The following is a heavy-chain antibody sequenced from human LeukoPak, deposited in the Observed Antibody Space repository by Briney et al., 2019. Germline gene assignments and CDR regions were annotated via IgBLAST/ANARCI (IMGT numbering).Heavy chain of an antibody. CDR1: GGSLSNYY. Sequence: PSETLSLICTVSGGSLSNYYWTWIRQSPGKGLEWIGYMYYSGTTNYNPSLRSRVAMSVDTSKSQVSLRLSSVTAADTAVYYCAKSPLANCGGDCYVDGWGQGTLVTVSS. D-gene: IGHD2-21*02. J-gene: IGHJ5*02. V-gene: IGHV4-59*01. CDR2: MYYSGTT. CDR3: AKSPLANCGGDCYVDG.